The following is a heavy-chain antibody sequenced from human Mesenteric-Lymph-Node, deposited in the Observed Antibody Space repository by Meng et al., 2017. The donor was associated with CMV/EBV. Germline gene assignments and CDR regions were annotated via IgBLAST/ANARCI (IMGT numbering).Heavy chain of an antibody. D-gene: IGHD2-2*01. J-gene: IGHJ4*02. V-gene: IGHV4-30-4*08. Sequence: GGSISSGDYYWSWIRQPPGKGLEWIGYIYYSGSTYYNPSLKSRVTISVDTSKNQFSLKLSSVTAADTAVYYCARAGAQVVPAATFDYWGQGTLVTVSS. CDR3: ARAGAQVVPAATFDY. CDR1: GGSISSGDYY. CDR2: IYYSGST.